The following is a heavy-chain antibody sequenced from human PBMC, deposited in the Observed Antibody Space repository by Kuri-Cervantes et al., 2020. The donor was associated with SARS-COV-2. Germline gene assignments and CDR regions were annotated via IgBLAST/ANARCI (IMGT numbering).Heavy chain of an antibody. V-gene: IGHV4-34*01. D-gene: IGHD3-10*01. CDR3: ARWQKYGSGSYSDAFDI. CDR2: IYHSGST. CDR1: GGSFSGYY. Sequence: GSLRLSCAVYGGSFSGYYWSWIRQPPGKGLEWIGSIYHSGSTYYNPSLKSRVTISVDTSKNQFSLKLSSVTAADTAVYYCARWQKYGSGSYSDAFDIWGQGTMVTVSS. J-gene: IGHJ3*02.